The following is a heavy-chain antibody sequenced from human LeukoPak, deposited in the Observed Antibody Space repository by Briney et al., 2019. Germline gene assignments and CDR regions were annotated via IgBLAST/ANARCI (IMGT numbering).Heavy chain of an antibody. J-gene: IGHJ2*01. Sequence: GGSLRLSCAASGVTLSSYAMSWARQAPGKGLEWVSGISSSGSGGNTYYADSVRGRFTISRDNSKNTLYLQKNSLRADDTAIYYCAKSMTLQWRGFFDLWGRGTHVTVSS. D-gene: IGHD6-19*01. CDR2: ISSSGSGGNT. CDR3: AKSMTLQWRGFFDL. CDR1: GVTLSSYA. V-gene: IGHV3-23*01.